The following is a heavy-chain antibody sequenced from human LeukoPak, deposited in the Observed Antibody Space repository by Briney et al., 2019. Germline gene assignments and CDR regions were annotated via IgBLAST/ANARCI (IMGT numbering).Heavy chain of an antibody. Sequence: SETLSLTCNVSGGSISSYYWSWIRQPPGKGLEWIAYIFHTGDTRYNPSLKSRITISLDTSKNQFSLKLNSVTAADTAVYYCARHPLRGGFDYWGQGTLVTVSS. V-gene: IGHV4-59*08. J-gene: IGHJ4*02. CDR3: ARHPLRGGFDY. CDR2: IFHTGDT. CDR1: GGSISSYY.